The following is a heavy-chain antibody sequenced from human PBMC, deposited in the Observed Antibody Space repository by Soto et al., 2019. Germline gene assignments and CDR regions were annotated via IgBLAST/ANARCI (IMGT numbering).Heavy chain of an antibody. CDR2: IIPIFGTA. CDR1: GGTFSSYA. D-gene: IGHD6-13*01. CDR3: ASAPGIAAAGTPEYFQH. J-gene: IGHJ1*01. Sequence: QVQLVQSGAEVKKPGSSVKVSCKASGGTFSSYAISWVRQAPGQGLEWMGGIIPIFGTANYAQKFQGRVTITADESTSTAYMELSSLRSEDTAVYYCASAPGIAAAGTPEYFQHWGQGTLVTVSS. V-gene: IGHV1-69*01.